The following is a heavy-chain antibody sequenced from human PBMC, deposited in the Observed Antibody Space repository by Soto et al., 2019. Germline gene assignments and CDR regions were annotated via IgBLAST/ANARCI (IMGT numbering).Heavy chain of an antibody. J-gene: IGHJ6*03. CDR3: ARENYDSQNIPHYYYYMDV. Sequence: GSLRLSCAASGFTFSSYSMNWVRQAPGKGLEWVSSISSSSSYIYYADSVKGRFTISRDNAKNSLYLQMNSLRAEDTAVYYCARENYDSQNIPHYYYYMDVWGKGTTVTVSS. CDR2: ISSSSSYI. V-gene: IGHV3-21*01. D-gene: IGHD3-22*01. CDR1: GFTFSSYS.